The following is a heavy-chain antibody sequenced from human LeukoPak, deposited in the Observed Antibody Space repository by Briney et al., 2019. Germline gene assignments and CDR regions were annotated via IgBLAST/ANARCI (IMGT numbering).Heavy chain of an antibody. CDR1: RFTFNTSS. CDR3: ARGGIYYGSGSYYPPNY. J-gene: IGHJ4*02. V-gene: IGHV3-30-3*01. CDR2: ISDDGINK. Sequence: PGRSLRHSCAASRFTFNTSSMHWVRQAPGKGLEGVALISDDGINKYYTDSVKGRFTISRDNAKNTLYLQMNSLRAEDTALYYCARGGIYYGSGSYYPPNYWGQGTLVTVSP. D-gene: IGHD3-10*01.